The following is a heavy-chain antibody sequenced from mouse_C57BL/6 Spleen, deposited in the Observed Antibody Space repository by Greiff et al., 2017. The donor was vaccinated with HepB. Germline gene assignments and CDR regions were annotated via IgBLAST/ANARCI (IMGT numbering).Heavy chain of an antibody. D-gene: IGHD1-1*01. CDR2: IDPETGGT. V-gene: IGHV1-15*01. CDR1: GYTFTDYE. J-gene: IGHJ3*01. CDR3: TRVYYGSSPWFAY. Sequence: QVHVKQSGAELVRPGASVTLSCKASGYTFTDYEMHWVKQTPVHGLEWIGAIDPETGGTAYNQKFKGKAILTADKSSSTAYMELRSLTSEDSAVYYCTRVYYGSSPWFAYWGQGTLVTVSA.